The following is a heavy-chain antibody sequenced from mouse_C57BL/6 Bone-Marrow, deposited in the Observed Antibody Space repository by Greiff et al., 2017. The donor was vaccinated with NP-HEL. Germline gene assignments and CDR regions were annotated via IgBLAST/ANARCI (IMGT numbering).Heavy chain of an antibody. CDR2: ISNLAYSI. J-gene: IGHJ3*01. Sequence: EVQGVESGGGLVQPGGSLKLSCAASGFTFSDYGMAWVRQAPRKGPEWVAFISNLAYSIYYADTVTGRFTISRENAKNTLYLEMSSLRSEDTAMYYCASANWEKGFAYWGQGTLVTVSA. D-gene: IGHD4-1*01. V-gene: IGHV5-15*01. CDR3: ASANWEKGFAY. CDR1: GFTFSDYG.